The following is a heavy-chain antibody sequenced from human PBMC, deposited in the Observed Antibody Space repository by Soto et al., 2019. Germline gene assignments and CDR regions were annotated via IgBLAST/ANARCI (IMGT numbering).Heavy chain of an antibody. D-gene: IGHD2-2*01. J-gene: IGHJ6*02. CDR2: IIPIPGTA. CDR3: ARSQGSSTSLEIYYCYYYGMDV. CDR1: GGTFSSYA. V-gene: IGHV1-69*01. Sequence: QVQLVQSGAEVKKPGSSVKVSCKASGGTFSSYAISWVRQAPGHGLEWMGGIIPIPGTANDAQKFQGRVTITADESTSTAYMELSSLRSEDTAVYYCARSQGSSTSLEIYYCYYYGMDVWGQGTTVTVSS.